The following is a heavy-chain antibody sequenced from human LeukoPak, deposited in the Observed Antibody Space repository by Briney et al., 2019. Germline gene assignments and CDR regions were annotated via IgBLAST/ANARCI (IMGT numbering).Heavy chain of an antibody. Sequence: PGGSLRLSCAASGFTFSSYAMSWVRQAPGKGLEWVSAISGSGGSTYYADSVKGRFTISRDNSKNTLYLQMNSLRAEDTAVYYCAKDAVDKYYGSGSWFDYWGQGTLVTVSS. CDR2: ISGSGGST. V-gene: IGHV3-23*01. J-gene: IGHJ4*02. CDR3: AKDAVDKYYGSGSWFDY. CDR1: GFTFSSYA. D-gene: IGHD3-10*01.